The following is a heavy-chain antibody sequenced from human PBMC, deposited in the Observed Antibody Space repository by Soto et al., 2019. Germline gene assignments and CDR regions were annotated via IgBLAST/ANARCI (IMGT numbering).Heavy chain of an antibody. CDR3: ASSLVTRGYYYYGMDV. CDR2: NNPNSGGT. D-gene: IGHD3-16*02. Sequence: ASVKVSCKASGYTFTGYYMHWVRQAPGQGLEWMGWNNPNSGGTNYAQKFQGWVTMTRDTSISTAYMELSRLRSDDTAVYYCASSLVTRGYYYYGMDVWGQGTTVTVSS. J-gene: IGHJ6*02. V-gene: IGHV1-2*04. CDR1: GYTFTGYY.